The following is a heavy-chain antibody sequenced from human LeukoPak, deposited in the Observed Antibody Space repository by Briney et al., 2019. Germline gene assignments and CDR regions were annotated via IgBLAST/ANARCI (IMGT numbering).Heavy chain of an antibody. CDR2: IYNSGST. D-gene: IGHD1-26*01. CDR3: ARHPAIAGAADYYYGMDV. Sequence: PSETLSLTCSVSGGSIRSYYWIWIRQPPGKGLEWIGYIYNSGSTNYNPSLKSRVTISVDTSKNQFSLKLSSVTAADTAVYYCARHPAIAGAADYYYGMDVWGQGTTVTVSS. J-gene: IGHJ6*02. CDR1: GGSIRSYY. V-gene: IGHV4-59*08.